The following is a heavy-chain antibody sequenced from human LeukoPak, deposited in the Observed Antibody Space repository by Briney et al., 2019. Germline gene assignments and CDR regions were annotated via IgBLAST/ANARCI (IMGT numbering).Heavy chain of an antibody. CDR3: ARDSGTTGEVKFDP. CDR2: IYTSGST. D-gene: IGHD3-10*01. J-gene: IGHJ5*02. CDR1: GASITGYY. V-gene: IGHV4-4*07. Sequence: SETLSLTCSVSGASITGYYWSWIRQPAGKGLEWIGRIYTSGSTDYNPSLRSRVTMSVDTSKNQFSLKLMSVTAADTAVYYCARDSGTTGEVKFDPWGQGTLVTVSS.